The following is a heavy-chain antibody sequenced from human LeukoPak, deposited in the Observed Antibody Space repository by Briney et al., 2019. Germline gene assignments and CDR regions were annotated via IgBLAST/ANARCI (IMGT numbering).Heavy chain of an antibody. CDR2: INHSGST. D-gene: IGHD2-2*01. V-gene: IGHV4-34*01. CDR1: GGSFSGYY. J-gene: IGHJ5*02. CDR3: ASLTIYCSSTSCYGYNWFDP. Sequence: SETLSLTCAVYGGSFSGYYWSWIRQPPGKGLEWIGEINHSGSTNYNPSLKSRVTISVDTSKNQFSLKLSSVTAADTAVYYCASLTIYCSSTSCYGYNWFDPWGQGTLVTVSS.